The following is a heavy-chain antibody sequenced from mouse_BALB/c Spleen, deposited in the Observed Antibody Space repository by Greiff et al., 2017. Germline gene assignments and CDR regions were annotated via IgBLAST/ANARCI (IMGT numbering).Heavy chain of an antibody. CDR1: GYSITSDYA. CDR3: ARGYRYDQYAMDY. CDR2: ISYSGST. V-gene: IGHV3-2*02. D-gene: IGHD2-14*01. J-gene: IGHJ4*01. Sequence: DVQLQESGPGLVKPSQSLSLTCTVTGYSITSDYAWNWIRQFPGNKLEWMGYISYSGSTSYNPSLKSRISITRDTSKNQFFLQLNSVTTEDTATYYCARGYRYDQYAMDYWGQGTSVTVSS.